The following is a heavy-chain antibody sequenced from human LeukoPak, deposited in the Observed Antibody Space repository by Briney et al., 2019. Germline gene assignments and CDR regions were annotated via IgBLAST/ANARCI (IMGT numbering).Heavy chain of an antibody. CDR2: MNPNSGNT. CDR3: ARSVEGYCSGGSCYSYYYYMDV. CDR1: GYTFTSYD. J-gene: IGHJ6*03. Sequence: ASVKVSCKASGYTFTSYDINWVRQATEQGLEWMGWMNPNSGNTGYAQKFQGRVTITRNTSISTAYMELSSLRSEDTAVYYCARSVEGYCSGGSCYSYYYYMDVWGKGTTVTVSS. D-gene: IGHD2-15*01. V-gene: IGHV1-8*03.